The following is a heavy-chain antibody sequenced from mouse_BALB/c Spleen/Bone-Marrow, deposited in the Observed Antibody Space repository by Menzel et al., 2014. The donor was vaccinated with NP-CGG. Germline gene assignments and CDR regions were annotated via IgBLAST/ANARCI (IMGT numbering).Heavy chain of an antibody. V-gene: IGHV4-1*02. D-gene: IGHD1-2*01. CDR3: AKNYYYGYVAY. CDR1: GFDFSRYW. Sequence: EVHLVESGAGLVQPGGSLKLSCAASGFDFSRYWMTWVRQAPGKGLEWIGEINPDSSTINYTPPLKDKFIISRDNAKNTLYLQMSKVRSEDTALYYCAKNYYYGYVAYWGQGTLVTVSA. J-gene: IGHJ3*01. CDR2: INPDSSTI.